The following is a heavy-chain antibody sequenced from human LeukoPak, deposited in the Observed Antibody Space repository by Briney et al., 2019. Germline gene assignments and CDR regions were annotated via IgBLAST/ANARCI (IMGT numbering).Heavy chain of an antibody. Sequence: GESLRLSCTASGFNFRSHGMSWVRQAPGKGLEWVSVISNGGTGKYYADSVKGRFTISRDNSKSTLYLQMISPRAEDTAVYYCAKDHGPNVCHPFDYWGQGALVTVSS. D-gene: IGHD2-8*01. V-gene: IGHV3-23*01. CDR3: AKDHGPNVCHPFDY. CDR2: ISNGGTGK. J-gene: IGHJ4*02. CDR1: GFNFRSHG.